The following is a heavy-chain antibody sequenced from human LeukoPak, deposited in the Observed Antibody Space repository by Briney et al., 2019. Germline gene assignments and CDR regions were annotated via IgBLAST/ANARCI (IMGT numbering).Heavy chain of an antibody. D-gene: IGHD3-10*01. V-gene: IGHV4-34*01. Sequence: SETLSLTCAVYGGSFSGYYWSWIRQPPGKGLEWIGEINHSGSSKYNPSIKSRVTISIDTSKNQFSLKLTSVTAADTAVYYCAAVPESYYTVYYFNYWGQGTLVTVSS. CDR2: INHSGSS. J-gene: IGHJ4*02. CDR3: AAVPESYYTVYYFNY. CDR1: GGSFSGYY.